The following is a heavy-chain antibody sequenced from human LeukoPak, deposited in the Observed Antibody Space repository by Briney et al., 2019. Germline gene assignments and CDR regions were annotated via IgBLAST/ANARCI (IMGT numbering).Heavy chain of an antibody. CDR2: ISGSGGST. D-gene: IGHD3-9*01. CDR1: GFTFSTYA. J-gene: IGHJ4*02. CDR3: AKGRYDILTGYYGY. Sequence: GGSLRLSCEAYGFTFSTYAIRWVRQAPGKGVEWVSAISGSGGSTYYADCVKGRFTISRDNSKNKVDMQMNSLRAEDTAVYYCAKGRYDILTGYYGYWGQGTLLTVSS. V-gene: IGHV3-23*01.